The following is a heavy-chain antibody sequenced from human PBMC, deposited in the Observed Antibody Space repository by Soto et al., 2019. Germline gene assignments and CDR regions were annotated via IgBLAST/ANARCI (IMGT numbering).Heavy chain of an antibody. CDR3: ARDLDYYYGMDV. Sequence: GASVKVSCKASGYTFTSYALHWVRRAPGQRLEWMGRIDAGNGNTKYSQKFQGRVTITRDTSANTAYMELSSLRSEDTAVYYCARDLDYYYGMDVWGQGTTVTVSS. J-gene: IGHJ6*02. V-gene: IGHV1-3*01. CDR1: GYTFTSYA. CDR2: IDAGNGNT.